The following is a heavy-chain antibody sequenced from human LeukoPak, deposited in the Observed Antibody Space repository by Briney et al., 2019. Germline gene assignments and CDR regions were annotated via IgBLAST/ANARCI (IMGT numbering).Heavy chain of an antibody. CDR3: AKDADIVVVVAASYPDY. CDR1: GFTFSSYG. CDR2: ISYDGSNK. Sequence: GRSLRLSCAASGFTFSSYGMHWVRQAPGKGLEWVAVISYDGSNKYYADSVKGRFTISRGNSKNTLYLQMNSLRAEDTAVYYCAKDADIVVVVAASYPDYWGQGTLVTVSS. V-gene: IGHV3-30*18. J-gene: IGHJ4*02. D-gene: IGHD2-15*01.